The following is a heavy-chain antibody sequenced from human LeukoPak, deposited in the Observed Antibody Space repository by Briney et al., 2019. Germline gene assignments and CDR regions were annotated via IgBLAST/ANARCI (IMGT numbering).Heavy chain of an antibody. D-gene: IGHD6-13*01. J-gene: IGHJ4*02. Sequence: SVKVSCKASGGTFSSYAISWVRQAPGQGLEWMGGTIPIFGTANYAQKFQGRVTITADESTSTAYMELSSLRSEDTAVYYCATGIAAAGPPNFDYWGQGTLVTVSS. CDR3: ATGIAAAGPPNFDY. V-gene: IGHV1-69*13. CDR2: TIPIFGTA. CDR1: GGTFSSYA.